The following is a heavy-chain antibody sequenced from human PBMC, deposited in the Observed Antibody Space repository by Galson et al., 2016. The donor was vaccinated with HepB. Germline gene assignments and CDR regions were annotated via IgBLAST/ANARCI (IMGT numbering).Heavy chain of an antibody. CDR1: GFTFSRYA. V-gene: IGHV3-30*04. Sequence: SLRLSCAASGFTFSRYAMHWVRQTPGKGLQWVALISYHGSNIYYEEAVWGRITISRDNSNNTTIMQMDSMRTEDTALYFRARDGHSRRGGLCTEGTLDLWGQGTPVTVSS. CDR2: ISYHGSNI. D-gene: IGHD2-15*01. CDR3: ARDGHSRRGGLCTEGTLDL. J-gene: IGHJ5*02.